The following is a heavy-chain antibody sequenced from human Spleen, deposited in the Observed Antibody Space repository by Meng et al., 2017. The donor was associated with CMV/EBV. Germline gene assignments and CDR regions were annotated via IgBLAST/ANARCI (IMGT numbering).Heavy chain of an antibody. V-gene: IGHV1-46*01. CDR2: INPSGGAT. D-gene: IGHD5-24*01. J-gene: IGHJ6*02. Sequence: ASVKVSCKASGYTFTSYYMHWVRQAPGQGLEWMGIINPSGGATKNAQRFQGRVTMTRDTSTSTVYMELSSLGSEDTAVYYCARERDGGNYYYYGMDVWGQGTTVTVS. CDR3: ARERDGGNYYYYGMDV. CDR1: GYTFTSYY.